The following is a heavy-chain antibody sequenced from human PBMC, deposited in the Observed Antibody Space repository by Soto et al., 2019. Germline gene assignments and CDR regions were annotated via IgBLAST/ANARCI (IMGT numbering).Heavy chain of an antibody. CDR3: ARHLWGYCGTDCYPLDV. Sequence: SETLSLTCTVSGGSIRGYYWSWIRQAPGKGLEWIGYMYNTGSTVYNPSFKSRVTISVDTSKNQFSLKLNSVTAADTAVYYCARHLWGYCGTDCYPLDVWGQGTTVT. CDR2: MYNTGST. D-gene: IGHD2-21*02. J-gene: IGHJ6*02. CDR1: GGSIRGYY. V-gene: IGHV4-59*01.